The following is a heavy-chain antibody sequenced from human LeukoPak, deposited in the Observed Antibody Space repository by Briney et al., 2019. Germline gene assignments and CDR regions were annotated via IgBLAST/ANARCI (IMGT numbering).Heavy chain of an antibody. CDR2: ISSSGSTI. CDR1: GFTFSSYE. V-gene: IGHV3-48*03. CDR3: ASDPGYSSSYQPQKTAAEGDY. J-gene: IGHJ4*02. D-gene: IGHD6-13*01. Sequence: GGSLRLSCAASGFTFSSYEMNWVRQAPGKGLEWVSYISSSGSTIYYADSVKGRFTISRDNAKNSLYLQMNSLRAEDTAVYYCASDPGYSSSYQPQKTAAEGDYWGQETLVTVSS.